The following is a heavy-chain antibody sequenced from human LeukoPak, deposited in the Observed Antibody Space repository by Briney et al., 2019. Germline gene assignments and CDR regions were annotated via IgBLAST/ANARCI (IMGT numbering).Heavy chain of an antibody. V-gene: IGHV4-59*01. Sequence: KPSETLSLTCTVSGGSIRGYYWSWIRQPPGKALEWIGYVSYSGSTSYNPSLKSRVTISVDTSKNQFSLKLRFVTPADTAVFYCARTTEGYCSGGNCYYYYYYMDVWGKGTTVTVSS. CDR3: ARTTEGYCSGGNCYYYYYYMDV. CDR2: VSYSGST. CDR1: GGSIRGYY. D-gene: IGHD2-15*01. J-gene: IGHJ6*03.